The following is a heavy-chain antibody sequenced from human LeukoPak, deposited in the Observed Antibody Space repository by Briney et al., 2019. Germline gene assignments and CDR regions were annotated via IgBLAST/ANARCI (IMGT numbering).Heavy chain of an antibody. CDR2: ISYDGSNK. CDR3: ARDFGYGIAAAGIDWFDP. Sequence: GGSLRLSCAASGFTFSSYAMHWVSQAPGKGLEWVAVISYDGSNKYYADSVKGRFTISRDNSKNTLYLQMNSLRAEDTAVYYCARDFGYGIAAAGIDWFDPWGQGTLVTVSS. J-gene: IGHJ5*02. V-gene: IGHV3-30*04. CDR1: GFTFSSYA. D-gene: IGHD6-13*01.